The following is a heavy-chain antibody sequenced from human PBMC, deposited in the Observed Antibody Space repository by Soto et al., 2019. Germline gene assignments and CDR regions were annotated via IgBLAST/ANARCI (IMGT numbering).Heavy chain of an antibody. CDR1: GFTFSSYA. V-gene: IGHV3-23*01. CDR2: ISGSGGST. J-gene: IGHJ6*02. D-gene: IGHD2-21*01. CDR3: ARDVRQENPRRGLWQANSHPYYYYAMDV. Sequence: GGSLRLSCAASGFTFSSYAMTWVRQAPGKGLEWVSSISGSGGSTYYADSVKGRFTISRDNSKNTLYLQMNSLRAEDTAVYYCARDVRQENPRRGLWQANSHPYYYYAMDVWGQGTTVTVSS.